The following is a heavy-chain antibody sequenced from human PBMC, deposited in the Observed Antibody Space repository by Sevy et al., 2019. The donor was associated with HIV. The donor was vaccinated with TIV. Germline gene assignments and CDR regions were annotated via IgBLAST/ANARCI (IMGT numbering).Heavy chain of an antibody. Sequence: GGSLRLSCAASGFTFDDYAMHWVRQAPGKGLEWVSGIRWNSGSIGYADSVKGRFTISRDNAKNSLYLQMNSLRAEDTALYYCAKPNELGYCSGGSCSDFDYWGQGTLVTVSS. J-gene: IGHJ4*02. CDR3: AKPNELGYCSGGSCSDFDY. CDR2: IRWNSGSI. CDR1: GFTFDDYA. V-gene: IGHV3-9*01. D-gene: IGHD2-15*01.